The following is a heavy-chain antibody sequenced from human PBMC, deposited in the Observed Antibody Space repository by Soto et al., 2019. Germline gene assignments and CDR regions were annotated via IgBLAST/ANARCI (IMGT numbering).Heavy chain of an antibody. D-gene: IGHD3-22*01. CDR3: ARDKGYSDRGGLFDP. J-gene: IGHJ5*02. Sequence: GASVKVSCKASGYIFDNFGISWVRQAPGQGLEWMGFVSAYTGNKNYAQNFQGRVTMTTDTSTSTAYMELRSLRSDDTAVYYCARDKGYSDRGGLFDPWGQGTLVTVSS. V-gene: IGHV1-18*01. CDR2: VSAYTGNK. CDR1: GYIFDNFG.